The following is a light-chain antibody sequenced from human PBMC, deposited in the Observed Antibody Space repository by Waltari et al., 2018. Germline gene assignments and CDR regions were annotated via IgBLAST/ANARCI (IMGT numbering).Light chain of an antibody. CDR3: QSYDSSNQAV. J-gene: IGLJ7*01. CDR1: SGRLASTY. V-gene: IGLV6-57*03. CDR2: EDN. Sequence: NVMLTNPHSVSESPGNTVTIPCPRISGRLASTYVQWSQPRPGSAPPTVIYEDNQRPSGAPDRFSGSIDSSSNSASLTVSGLKTEDEADYYCQSYDSSNQAVFGGGTQLTVL.